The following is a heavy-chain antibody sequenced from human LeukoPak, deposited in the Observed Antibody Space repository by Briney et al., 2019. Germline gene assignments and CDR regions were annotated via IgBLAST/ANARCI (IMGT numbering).Heavy chain of an antibody. V-gene: IGHV4-39*01. D-gene: IGHD2-15*01. CDR2: IYYSGST. Sequence: SETLSLTCTVSGGSISSSSYYWGWIRQPPGKGLEWIGSIYYSGSTYYNPSLKSRVTISVDTSKNQFSLKLSSVTAADTAVYYCARHISALGYCSGGSCRAGIYDSSGSSDAFDIWGQGTMVTVSS. CDR3: ARHISALGYCSGGSCRAGIYDSSGSSDAFDI. J-gene: IGHJ3*02. CDR1: GGSISSSSYY.